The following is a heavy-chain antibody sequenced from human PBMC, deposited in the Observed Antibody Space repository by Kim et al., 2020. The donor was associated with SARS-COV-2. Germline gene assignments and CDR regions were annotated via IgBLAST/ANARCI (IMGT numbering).Heavy chain of an antibody. CDR3: ATETPLKDIVVVPAAMLYYYGMDV. J-gene: IGHJ6*02. V-gene: IGHV1-24*01. D-gene: IGHD2-2*01. CDR1: GYTLTELS. Sequence: ASVKVSCKVSGYTLTELSMHWVRQAPGKGLEWMGGFDPEDGETIYAQKFQGRVTMTEDTSTDTAYMELSSLRSEDTAVYYCATETPLKDIVVVPAAMLYYYGMDVWGQGTTVTGSS. CDR2: FDPEDGET.